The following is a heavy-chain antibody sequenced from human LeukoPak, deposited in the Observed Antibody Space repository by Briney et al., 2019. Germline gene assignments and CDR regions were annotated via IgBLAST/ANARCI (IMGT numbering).Heavy chain of an antibody. Sequence: GGSLRLSCAASGFTFSSYGMHWVRQAPGKGLEWVAVIWYDGSNKYYADSMKGRFTISRDNSKNTLYLQMNSLRAEDTAVYYCAREGYSGYDDYWGQGTLVTVSS. V-gene: IGHV3-33*01. CDR3: AREGYSGYDDY. CDR1: GFTFSSYG. CDR2: IWYDGSNK. D-gene: IGHD5-12*01. J-gene: IGHJ4*02.